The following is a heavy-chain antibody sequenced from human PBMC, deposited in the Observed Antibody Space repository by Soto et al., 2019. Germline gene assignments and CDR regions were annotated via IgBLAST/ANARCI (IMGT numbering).Heavy chain of an antibody. Sequence: QVQLVQSGAEMREPGSSVKVSCKASGGTFSSSAINWLRQAPGQGPEWMGGIIPTFGTANYIEKFRGRVTITADTSTSTAYMEVSSLTSEDKDMYFCARSETAGHRGFDIWGQGTMVTVSS. D-gene: IGHD6-19*01. CDR1: GGTFSSSA. CDR2: IIPTFGTA. J-gene: IGHJ3*02. V-gene: IGHV1-69*06. CDR3: ARSETAGHRGFDI.